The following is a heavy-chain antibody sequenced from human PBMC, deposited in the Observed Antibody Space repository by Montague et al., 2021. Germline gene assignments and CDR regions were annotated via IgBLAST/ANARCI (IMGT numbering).Heavy chain of an antibody. J-gene: IGHJ5*02. Sequence: PALVKPTQTLRLTCTFSGFSLNYSGVGVGWIRQPPGKALEWLALIYWDDDTRYNPSLRSRLAITRVTSKNQVVLTLTNVAPVDTATYFCAHRLVAGNWFDPWGQGTLVTVSS. D-gene: IGHD3-16*02. CDR3: AHRLVAGNWFDP. CDR2: IYWDDDT. V-gene: IGHV2-5*02. CDR1: GFSLNYSGVG.